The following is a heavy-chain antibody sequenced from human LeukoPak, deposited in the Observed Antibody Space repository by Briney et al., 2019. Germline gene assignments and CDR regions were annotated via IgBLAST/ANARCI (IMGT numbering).Heavy chain of an antibody. CDR3: AREIGSGSGFDY. Sequence: SWTVSLTCTVSGGSISSGGYYWSWIRQHPGKGLEWIGYSYYSGSTFYNPSLKSRVTISVDTSKNQFSLKLSSVTAADTAVYYCAREIGSGSGFDYWGQGTLVTVAS. CDR2: SYYSGST. CDR1: GGSISSGGYY. D-gene: IGHD3-10*01. V-gene: IGHV4-31*03. J-gene: IGHJ4*02.